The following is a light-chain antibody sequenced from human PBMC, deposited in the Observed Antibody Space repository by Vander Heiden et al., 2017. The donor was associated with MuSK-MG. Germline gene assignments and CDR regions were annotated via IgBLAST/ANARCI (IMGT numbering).Light chain of an antibody. Sequence: QSALTQPASVSGSPGTSITISCTGTSSDVGGYNNVSWYKQSPGKAPKLMIYEVSNRPSGVSNRFSGSKSGNTASLTISGLQAEDEADYYCSSYTSSSTRLYVFGTGTKVTVL. V-gene: IGLV2-14*01. J-gene: IGLJ1*01. CDR1: SSDVGGYNN. CDR2: EVS. CDR3: SSYTSSSTRLYV.